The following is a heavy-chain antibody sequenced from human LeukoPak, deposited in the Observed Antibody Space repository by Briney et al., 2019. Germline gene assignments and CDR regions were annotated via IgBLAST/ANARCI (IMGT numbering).Heavy chain of an antibody. CDR3: ARVNGYFDY. V-gene: IGHV4-59*01. CDR2: IYYSGST. CDR1: GGSISSYY. D-gene: IGHD4-17*01. Sequence: PSETLCLTCTVSGGSISSYYWSWIRQPPGKGLEWIGYIYYSGSTNYNPSLKSRVTVSVDTSKNQFSLKLSSVTAADTAVYYCARVNGYFDYWGQGTLVTVSS. J-gene: IGHJ4*02.